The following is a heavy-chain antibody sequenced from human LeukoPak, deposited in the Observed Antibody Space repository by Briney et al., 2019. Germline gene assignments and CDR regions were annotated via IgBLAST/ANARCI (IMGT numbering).Heavy chain of an antibody. V-gene: IGHV6-1*01. CDR2: TYYRSKWYN. J-gene: IGHJ4*02. CDR3: ARGEALWFGELLSFFDF. Sequence: SQTLSLTCAISGDSVSSNSAAWNWIRQSPSRGLEWLGRTYYRSKWYNDYAVSVKSRITINPDTSKNQFSLQLNSVTPEDTAVYYCARGEALWFGELLSFFDFWGQGTLVTVSS. CDR1: GDSVSSNSAA. D-gene: IGHD3-10*01.